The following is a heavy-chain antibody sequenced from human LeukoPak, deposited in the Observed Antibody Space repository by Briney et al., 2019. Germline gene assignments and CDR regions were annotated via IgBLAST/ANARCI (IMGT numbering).Heavy chain of an antibody. CDR1: GFTFSSYA. J-gene: IGHJ3*02. CDR2: ISGSGGNT. CDR3: ARSPISRGRVGPFEI. Sequence: GGSLRLSCAASGFTFSSYAMTWVRQAPGKGLEWVSLISGSGGNTYYADSVKGRFTISRDSAKNSLYLQMNSLRAEDTAVYYCARSPISRGRVGPFEIWGQGTTVTVSS. V-gene: IGHV3-23*01. D-gene: IGHD1-26*01.